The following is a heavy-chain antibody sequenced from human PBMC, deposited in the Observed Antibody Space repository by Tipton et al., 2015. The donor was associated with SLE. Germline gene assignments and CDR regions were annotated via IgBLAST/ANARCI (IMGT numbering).Heavy chain of an antibody. CDR1: GFTFSGSA. CDR2: VRSKANSHAA. V-gene: IGHV3-73*01. Sequence: SLRLSCVASGFTFSGSAIHWVRQASGKGLEWVGRVRSKANSHAAGYAASVRGRFPISRDDSKNMAFLQMNSLKTEDTAVYYCASHGYDSGFDFWGQGTPVTVSS. CDR3: ASHGYDSGFDF. D-gene: IGHD3-22*01. J-gene: IGHJ4*02.